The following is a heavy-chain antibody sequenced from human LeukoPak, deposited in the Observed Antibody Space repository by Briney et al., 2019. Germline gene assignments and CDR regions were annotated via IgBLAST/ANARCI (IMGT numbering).Heavy chain of an antibody. J-gene: IGHJ5*02. D-gene: IGHD2-2*01. CDR1: AFTFSSYW. V-gene: IGHV3-7*01. CDR3: ARDFIQSGSTSWTWGNWFDP. Sequence: GGSLRLSCAGSAFTFSSYWMSWVRQAPGKGPEWVANIKDDGSEKYYLDSVKGRFTISRDNAKNSLYLQMNSLRAEDTAVYYCARDFIQSGSTSWTWGNWFDPWSQGTLVTVSS. CDR2: IKDDGSEK.